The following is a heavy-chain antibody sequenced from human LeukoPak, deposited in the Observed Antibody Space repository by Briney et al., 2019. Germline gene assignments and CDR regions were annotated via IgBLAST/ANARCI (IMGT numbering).Heavy chain of an antibody. Sequence: GGSLRLSCTGSGFTYCDYGMSWVRQAPGKGLEWVGFIRSKAYGGTTEYAASVKGRFTISRDDSKSIAYLQMNSPKTEDTAVYYCSNSYCGGDCYSGGYFDYWGQGTLVTVSS. D-gene: IGHD2-21*02. CDR1: GFTYCDYG. CDR2: IRSKAYGGTT. J-gene: IGHJ4*01. V-gene: IGHV3-49*04. CDR3: SNSYCGGDCYSGGYFDY.